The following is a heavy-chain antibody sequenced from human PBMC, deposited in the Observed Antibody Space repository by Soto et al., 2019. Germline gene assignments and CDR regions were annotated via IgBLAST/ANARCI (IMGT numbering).Heavy chain of an antibody. Sequence: SETLSLTCTVSGGSIIDYYWSWIRQPPGKGLERIGYIYYSGTTDYSPSLKSRVTISVDTSKNQFSLKLSSVTAADSAIYYCARQSGGYYYYGMDVWGQGTSVTVSS. V-gene: IGHV4-59*08. J-gene: IGHJ6*02. CDR1: GGSIIDYY. CDR3: ARQSGGYYYYGMDV. CDR2: IYYSGTT. D-gene: IGHD1-26*01.